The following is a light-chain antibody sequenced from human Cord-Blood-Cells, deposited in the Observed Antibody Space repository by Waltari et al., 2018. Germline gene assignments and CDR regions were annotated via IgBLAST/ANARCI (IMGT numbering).Light chain of an antibody. V-gene: IGLV2-14*01. CDR2: DVS. CDR3: SSYTSSSTL. CDR1: SSDVGGYNY. Sequence: QSALTQSASVSGSPGQSITISCTGTSSDVGGYNYVSWYQQHPGKAPKLMIYDVSNRPSGVSNRFSGPKSGNTASLTISGLQAEDEADYYCSSYTSSSTLFGTGTKVTVL. J-gene: IGLJ1*01.